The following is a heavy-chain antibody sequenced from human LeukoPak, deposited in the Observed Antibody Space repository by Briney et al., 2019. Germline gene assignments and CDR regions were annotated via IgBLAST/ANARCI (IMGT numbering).Heavy chain of an antibody. CDR2: ISYDGSNK. V-gene: IGHV3-30*18. J-gene: IGHJ1*01. D-gene: IGHD6-19*01. Sequence: GRSLRLSCAASGFTFSSYGMHWVRQAPGKGLEWVAVISYDGSNKYYADSVKGRFTISRDNSKNTLYLQMNSLRAEDTAVYYCAKDSSGWLENFQHWGQGTLVTVSS. CDR1: GFTFSSYG. CDR3: AKDSSGWLENFQH.